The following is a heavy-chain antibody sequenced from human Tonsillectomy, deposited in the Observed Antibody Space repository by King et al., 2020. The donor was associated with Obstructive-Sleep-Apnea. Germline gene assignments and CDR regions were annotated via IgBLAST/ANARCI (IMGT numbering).Heavy chain of an antibody. V-gene: IGHV4-31*03. CDR2: IYYSGST. J-gene: IGHJ5*02. D-gene: IGHD2-21*01. Sequence: QLQESGPGLVKPSQTLSLTCTVSGASISSGGYYWSWIRQLPGKGLEWFGYIYYSGSTYFNSSLKSRVTISVDTSKNQFSLRLTSVTAADTAVYYCARDCAGTPGGPWFDPWGQGTLVTVSS. CDR3: ARDCAGTPGGPWFDP. CDR1: GASISSGGYY.